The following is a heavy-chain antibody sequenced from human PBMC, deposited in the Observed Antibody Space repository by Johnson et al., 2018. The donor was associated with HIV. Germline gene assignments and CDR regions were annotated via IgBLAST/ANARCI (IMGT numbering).Heavy chain of an antibody. CDR2: ISYDGSNK. J-gene: IGHJ3*02. V-gene: IGHV3-30-3*01. Sequence: QVQLVESGGGVVQPGGSLRLSCAAPGLTFSSYAMHWVRQAPGKGLEWVAVISYDGSNKYYADSVKGRFTISRDNSKNTLDLQMNSLRAEDTAVYYCASDLGSRLDAFDIWRQGTMVTVSS. CDR3: ASDLGSRLDAFDI. D-gene: IGHD3-10*01. CDR1: GLTFSSYA.